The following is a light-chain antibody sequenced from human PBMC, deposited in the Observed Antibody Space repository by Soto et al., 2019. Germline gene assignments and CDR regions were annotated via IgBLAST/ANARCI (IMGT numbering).Light chain of an antibody. Sequence: QTVVTQEPSCAVSPGGTVTLTCGWSSGSVSTSYYPSWYQQTPGQAPRTLIYSTNTRSSGVPDRFSGSILGNKAALTITGAQADDECDYYCVLYMGSGISVFGGGTKVTVL. J-gene: IGLJ3*02. CDR2: STN. V-gene: IGLV8-61*01. CDR1: SGSVSTSYY. CDR3: VLYMGSGISV.